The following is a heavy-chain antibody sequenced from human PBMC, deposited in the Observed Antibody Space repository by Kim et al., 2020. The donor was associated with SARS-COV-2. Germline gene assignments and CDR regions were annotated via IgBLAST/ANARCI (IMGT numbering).Heavy chain of an antibody. V-gene: IGHV4-34*01. D-gene: IGHD3-10*01. CDR2: INHSGST. CDR1: GGSFSGYY. CDR3: ARRGSGSYYKPGFDY. J-gene: IGHJ4*02. Sequence: SETLSLTCAVYGGSFSGYYWSWIRQPPGKGLEWIGEINHSGSTNYNPSLKSRVTISVDTSKNQFSLKLSSVTAADTAVYYCARRGSGSYYKPGFDYWGQGTLVTVSS.